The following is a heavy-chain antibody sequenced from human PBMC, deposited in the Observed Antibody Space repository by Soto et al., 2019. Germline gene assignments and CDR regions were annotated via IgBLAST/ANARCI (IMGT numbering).Heavy chain of an antibody. V-gene: IGHV3-48*02. D-gene: IGHD3-10*01. CDR3: ARGFDLQYGMDV. CDR1: GFTLTPYS. J-gene: IGHJ6*02. CDR2: ISGSSNTI. Sequence: EVPLVESGGGLVQRGGSVRLSCAASGFTLTPYSMNWVRQAPGKGLEWISYISGSSNTINYADSVKGRFTISRDNTKNYLYLQMNSLRDEDTAVYYCARGFDLQYGMDVWGQGTTVTVSS.